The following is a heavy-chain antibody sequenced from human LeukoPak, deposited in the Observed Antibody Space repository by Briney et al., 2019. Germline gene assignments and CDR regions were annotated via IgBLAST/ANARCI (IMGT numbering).Heavy chain of an antibody. J-gene: IGHJ4*02. D-gene: IGHD3-10*01. V-gene: IGHV1-58*01. CDR3: AVARGLTDPLDF. Sequence: SVKVSCKASRFTFSSPTVQWVRQARGQRLEWIGWIVVGSGYTNYAQKFQERVTFTGDMSTGTVYMGLSSLRSEDTAVYYCAVARGLTDPLDFWGQGTLVTVSS. CDR1: RFTFSSPT. CDR2: IVVGSGYT.